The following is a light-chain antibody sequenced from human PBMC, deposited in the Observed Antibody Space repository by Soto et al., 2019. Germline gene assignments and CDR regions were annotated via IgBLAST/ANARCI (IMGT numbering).Light chain of an antibody. V-gene: IGKV3-20*01. Sequence: EVVLTPSPGTLSLSPGERATLSCRASQSVDSSTLGWYQQKPGQAPRLLISGAYKRATGTPDRFSGSECGTDFTLTISRLEPEDFAVYYWQHCDDSHTFGGGTKVEIK. J-gene: IGKJ4*01. CDR3: QHCDDSHT. CDR1: QSVDSST. CDR2: GAY.